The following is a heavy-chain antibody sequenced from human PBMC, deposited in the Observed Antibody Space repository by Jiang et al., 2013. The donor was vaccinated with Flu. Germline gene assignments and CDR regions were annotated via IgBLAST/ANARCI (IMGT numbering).Heavy chain of an antibody. CDR3: ARDTSTWPKRFDY. CDR1: GGSISSYY. D-gene: IGHD6-13*01. V-gene: IGHV4-59*01. CDR2: IYYSGTT. Sequence: KPSETLSLTCTVSGGSISSYYWSWIRQPPGKGLEWIGYIYYSGTTDYNPSLKSRVTMSLDTSKNQFSLKLSSVTAADTAVYYCARDTSTWPKRFDYWGQGTPVTVSS. J-gene: IGHJ4*02.